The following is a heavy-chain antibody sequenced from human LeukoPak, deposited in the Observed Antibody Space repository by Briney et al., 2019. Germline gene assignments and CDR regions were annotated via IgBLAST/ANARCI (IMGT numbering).Heavy chain of an antibody. V-gene: IGHV4-30-4*01. CDR2: IYYSGST. J-gene: IGHJ4*02. CDR1: GGSISSGDYY. D-gene: IGHD2-21*02. Sequence: SETLSLTCTVSGGSISSGDYYWSWICQPPGKGLEWIGYIYYSGSTYYNPSLKSRVTISVDTSKNQFSLKLSSVTAADTAVYYCASPPVVVTAIPNWGQGTLVTVSS. CDR3: ASPPVVVTAIPN.